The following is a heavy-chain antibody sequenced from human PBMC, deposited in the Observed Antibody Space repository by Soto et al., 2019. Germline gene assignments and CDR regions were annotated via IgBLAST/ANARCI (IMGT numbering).Heavy chain of an antibody. CDR1: GGSISSYY. V-gene: IGHV4-59*01. CDR2: IYYSGST. J-gene: IGHJ3*02. Sequence: QVQLQESGPGLVKPSETLSLTCTVSGGSISSYYWSWIRQPPGKGLESIGYIYYSGSTNYNPSLKSRVTISVDTSKNQFSLKLSSVTAADTAVYYCARDYHSGGAFDIWGQGTMVTVSS. CDR3: ARDYHSGGAFDI. D-gene: IGHD6-19*01.